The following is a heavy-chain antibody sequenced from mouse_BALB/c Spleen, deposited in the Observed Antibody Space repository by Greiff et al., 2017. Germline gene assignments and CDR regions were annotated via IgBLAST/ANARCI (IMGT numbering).Heavy chain of an antibody. CDR1: GFTFSSFG. CDR3: ARDSGYYGSSSAWFAY. J-gene: IGHJ3*01. CDR2: ISSGSSTI. Sequence: DVMLVESGGGLVQPGGSRKLSCAASGFTFSSFGMHWVRQAPEKGLEWVAYISSGSSTIYYADTVKGRFTISRDNPKNTLFLQMTSLRSEDTAMYYCARDSGYYGSSSAWFAYWGQGTLVTVSA. V-gene: IGHV5-17*02. D-gene: IGHD1-1*01.